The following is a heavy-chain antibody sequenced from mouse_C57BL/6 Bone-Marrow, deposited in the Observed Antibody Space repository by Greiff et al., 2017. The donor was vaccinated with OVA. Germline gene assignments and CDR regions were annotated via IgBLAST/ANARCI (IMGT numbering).Heavy chain of an antibody. Sequence: VQLKESGPGLVKPSQSLSLTCSVTGYSITSGYYWNWIRQFPGNKLEWMGYISYDGSNNYNPSLKNRISITRDTSKNQFFLKLNSVTTEDTATYYCARAELLGYFDYWGQGTTLTVSS. CDR2: ISYDGSN. D-gene: IGHD3-1*01. CDR1: GYSITSGYY. V-gene: IGHV3-6*01. CDR3: ARAELLGYFDY. J-gene: IGHJ2*01.